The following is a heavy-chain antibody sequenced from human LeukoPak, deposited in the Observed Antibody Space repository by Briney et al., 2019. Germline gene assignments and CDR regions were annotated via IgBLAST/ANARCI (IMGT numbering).Heavy chain of an antibody. CDR3: AREAGRGSWRAIIDY. D-gene: IGHD1-26*01. CDR2: INHSGST. V-gene: IGHV4-34*01. Sequence: SETLSLTCTVSGGSIGSYYWSWIRQPPGKGLEWIGEINHSGSTNYNPSLKSRVTISVDTSKNQFSLKLSSVTAADTAVYYCAREAGRGSWRAIIDYWGQGTLVTVSS. CDR1: GGSIGSYY. J-gene: IGHJ4*02.